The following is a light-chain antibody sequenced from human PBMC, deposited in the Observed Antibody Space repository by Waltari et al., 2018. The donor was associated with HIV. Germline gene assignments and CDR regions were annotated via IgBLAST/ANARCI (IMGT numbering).Light chain of an antibody. CDR3: ASYTADDTIL. CDR2: EVD. CDR1: DRDVGFYNF. Sequence: SDLTQPASLSGFLGQSITISCTGGDRDVGFYNFISWYQQQPGKVPKRFLYEVDTRASGIPGRFSGSKAGNTASLTISGLQIEDEGLYFCASYTADDTILFGGGTTVTVL. V-gene: IGLV2-14*01. J-gene: IGLJ2*01.